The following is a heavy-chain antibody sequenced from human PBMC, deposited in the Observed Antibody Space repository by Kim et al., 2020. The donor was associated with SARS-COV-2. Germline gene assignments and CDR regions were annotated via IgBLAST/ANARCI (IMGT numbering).Heavy chain of an antibody. Sequence: GGSLRLSCAASGFTFSSYGMHWVRQAPGKGLEWVAVISYDGSNKYYADSVKGRFTISRDNSKNTLYLQMNSLRAEDTAVYYCAKGPTESITIFGVVFIGAFDIWSQGTMVTVSS. CDR3: AKGPTESITIFGVVFIGAFDI. D-gene: IGHD3-3*01. V-gene: IGHV3-30*18. CDR2: ISYDGSNK. CDR1: GFTFSSYG. J-gene: IGHJ3*02.